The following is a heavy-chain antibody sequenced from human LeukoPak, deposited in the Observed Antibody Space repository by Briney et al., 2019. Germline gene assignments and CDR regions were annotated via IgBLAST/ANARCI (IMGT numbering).Heavy chain of an antibody. J-gene: IGHJ6*02. CDR1: GFTFSSYG. CDR2: ISYDGSNK. Sequence: GGSLRLSCAASGFTFSSYGMHWVRQAPGKGLEWVAVISYDGSNKYYADSVKGRFAISRDNSKNTLYLQMNSLRAEDTAVYYCNGMDVWGQGTTVTVSS. CDR3: NGMDV. V-gene: IGHV3-30*03.